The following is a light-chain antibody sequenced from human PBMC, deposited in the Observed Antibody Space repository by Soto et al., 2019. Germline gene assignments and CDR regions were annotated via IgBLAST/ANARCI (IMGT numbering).Light chain of an antibody. V-gene: IGKV1-39*01. J-gene: IGKJ1*01. Sequence: TQMTQSPSSLSASVGDSVTITCRAGQSIFSSLNWYQQRPGKAPTLLIYAASSLQSGVPSRFRSSGSGTEFTLTISSLQPEDFGTYDCQNYYSDWWTFGEGTKVDIK. CDR3: QNYYSDWWT. CDR2: AAS. CDR1: QSIFSS.